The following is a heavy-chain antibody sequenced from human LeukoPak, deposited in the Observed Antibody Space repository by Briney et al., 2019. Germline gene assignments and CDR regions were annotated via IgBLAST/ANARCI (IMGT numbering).Heavy chain of an antibody. CDR3: ARWRYCSGGSCYRGLGWFDP. CDR2: ISAYNGNT. V-gene: IGHV1-18*01. CDR1: GYTFTSYG. D-gene: IGHD2-15*01. Sequence: ASVKVSCKASGYTFTSYGISWVRQAPGQGLEWMGWISAYNGNTNYAQKLQGRVTMTTDASTSTAYMELRSLRSDDTAVYYCARWRYCSGGSCYRGLGWFDPWGQGTLVTVSS. J-gene: IGHJ5*02.